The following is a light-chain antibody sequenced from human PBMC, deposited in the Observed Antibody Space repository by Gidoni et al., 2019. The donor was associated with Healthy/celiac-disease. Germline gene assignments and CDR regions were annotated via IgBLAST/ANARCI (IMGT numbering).Light chain of an antibody. Sequence: IQLTQSPSSLSASVGDRVTITCQARQDISNYLTWYQQEPGKAPKLLIYDAANLETGVPSRFSGSGSGTDFTFTISSLQPEDIATYYCQQYDNLPRTFGPGTKVDIK. CDR2: DAA. J-gene: IGKJ3*01. V-gene: IGKV1-33*01. CDR3: QQYDNLPRT. CDR1: QDISNY.